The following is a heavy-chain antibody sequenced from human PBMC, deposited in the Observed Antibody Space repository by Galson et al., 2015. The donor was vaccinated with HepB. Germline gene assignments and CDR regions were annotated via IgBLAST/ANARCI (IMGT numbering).Heavy chain of an antibody. CDR1: GYTFTGYY. CDR2: INPNSGGT. V-gene: IGHV1-2*04. J-gene: IGHJ4*02. D-gene: IGHD3-22*01. Sequence: SVKVSCKASGYTFTGYYMHWVRQAPGQGLEWMGWINPNSGGTNYAQKFQGWVTMTRDTSISTAYMELSRLRSDDTAVYYCARDKGGYYYDSSGYPDYWGQGTLVTVSS. CDR3: ARDKGGYYYDSSGYPDY.